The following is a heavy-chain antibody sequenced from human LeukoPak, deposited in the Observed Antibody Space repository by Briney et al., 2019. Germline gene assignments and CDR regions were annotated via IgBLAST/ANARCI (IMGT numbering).Heavy chain of an antibody. CDR3: ARARFCSSTSCPTDYYYYMDV. CDR1: GFTFSSYD. D-gene: IGHD2-2*01. V-gene: IGHV3-13*01. Sequence: GGSLRLSCAASGFTFSSYDMHWVRQATGKGLEWVSAIGTAGDTYYPGSVKGRFTISRENAKNCLYLQMNSLRAGDTAVYYCARARFCSSTSCPTDYYYYMDVWGKGTTVTVSS. J-gene: IGHJ6*03. CDR2: IGTAGDT.